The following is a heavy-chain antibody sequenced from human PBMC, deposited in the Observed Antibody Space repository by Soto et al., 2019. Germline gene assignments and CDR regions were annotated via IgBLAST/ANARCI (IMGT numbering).Heavy chain of an antibody. CDR1: GGSITSSY. Sequence: SETLSLTCTVSGGSITSSYWSWIRRPPGKGLEWIAYIYDTGISGYTPSTSYNPSLRSRVTMSVDTSKSQFSLKLTPVTAADTAVYYCARGEDAFFYYGLDVWGQGITVTVSS. J-gene: IGHJ6*02. CDR2: IYDTGISGYTPST. CDR3: ARGEDAFFYYGLDV. V-gene: IGHV4-59*01.